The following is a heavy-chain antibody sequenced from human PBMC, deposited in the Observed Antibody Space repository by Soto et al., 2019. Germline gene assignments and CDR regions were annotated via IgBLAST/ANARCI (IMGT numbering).Heavy chain of an antibody. CDR2: ISSSSNYI. Sequence: EVFLVESGGGLVKPGGSLRLSCAASGFTFSTYSMNWVRQAPGRGLEWVSSISSSSNYIYYGDAVKGRCTISRDNAKNLVYLRMSSLRAEDTALYYCARDQGTVAPSYFDSWGRGILVTVSS. CDR1: GFTFSTYS. D-gene: IGHD1-26*01. V-gene: IGHV3-21*06. J-gene: IGHJ4*02. CDR3: ARDQGTVAPSYFDS.